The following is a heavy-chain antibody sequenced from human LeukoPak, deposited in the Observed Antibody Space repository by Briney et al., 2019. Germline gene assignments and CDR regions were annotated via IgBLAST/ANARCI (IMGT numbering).Heavy chain of an antibody. CDR3: AKGLILEWLLLDYYMDV. CDR2: IRYDGSNK. V-gene: IGHV3-30*02. Sequence: GGSLRLSCAASGFTFSSYGMHWVRQAPGKGLEWVAFIRYDGSNKYYADSVKGRFTISRDNSKNTLYLQMNSLRAEDTAVYYCAKGLILEWLLLDYYMDVWGKGTTATVSS. CDR1: GFTFSSYG. J-gene: IGHJ6*03. D-gene: IGHD3-3*01.